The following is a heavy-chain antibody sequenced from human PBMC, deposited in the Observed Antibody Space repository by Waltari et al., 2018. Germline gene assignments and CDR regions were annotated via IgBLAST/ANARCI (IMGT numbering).Heavy chain of an antibody. CDR1: VASFSGHY. CDR2: IKHRRGT. D-gene: IGHD2-15*01. CDR3: ARVRDHCFDY. J-gene: IGHJ4*02. Sequence: QVQLQQWGAGLLKPSETLSLTCAVDVASFSGHYGSWISQPPGKGRERIGAIKHRRGTNYNPSLKSRGTISLDTSKNQFSLKLSSVTAADTAVYYCARVRDHCFDYWGQGTLVTVSS. V-gene: IGHV4-34*01.